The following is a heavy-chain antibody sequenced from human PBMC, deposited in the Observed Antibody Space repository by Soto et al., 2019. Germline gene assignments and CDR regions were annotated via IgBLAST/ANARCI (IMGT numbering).Heavy chain of an antibody. CDR2: IYYSGST. CDR1: GGSISSYY. J-gene: IGHJ4*02. V-gene: IGHV4-59*01. D-gene: IGHD3-10*01. Sequence: SETLSLTCTVSGGSISSYYWSWIRQPPGKGLEWIGYIYYSGSTNYNPSLKSRVTISVDTSKNQFSLKLSSVTAADTAVYYCARDKAGFGSFDYWGQGTLVTVSS. CDR3: ARDKAGFGSFDY.